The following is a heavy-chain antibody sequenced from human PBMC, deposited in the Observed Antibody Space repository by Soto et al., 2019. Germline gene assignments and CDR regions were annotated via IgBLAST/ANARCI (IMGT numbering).Heavy chain of an antibody. CDR2: TYYRSKWYN. CDR1: GDSVSSNSAA. J-gene: IGHJ6*02. CDR3: ARGPLLSSWFDYYHYVMDV. D-gene: IGHD6-13*01. V-gene: IGHV6-1*01. Sequence: SQTLSLTCAISGDSVSSNSAAWNWIRQSPSRGLEWLGRTYYRSKWYNDYAVSVKSRITINPDTSKNQFSLQLNSVTPEDTAVYYCARGPLLSSWFDYYHYVMDVWGQGSTVTVSS.